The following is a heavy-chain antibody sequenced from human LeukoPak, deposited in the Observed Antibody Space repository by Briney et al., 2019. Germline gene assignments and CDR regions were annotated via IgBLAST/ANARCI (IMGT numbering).Heavy chain of an antibody. CDR3: AKEYYYYDSSGYTGTFDP. D-gene: IGHD3-22*01. CDR2: ISGSGGST. V-gene: IGHV3-23*01. Sequence: GGSLRLSCATSGFTFSSYAMSWVRQAPGQGLEWVSAISGSGGSTYYADSVKGRFTISRDNTKNTLYLQMNSLRAEDTAVYYCAKEYYYYDSSGYTGTFDPWGQGTLVTVSS. J-gene: IGHJ5*02. CDR1: GFTFSSYA.